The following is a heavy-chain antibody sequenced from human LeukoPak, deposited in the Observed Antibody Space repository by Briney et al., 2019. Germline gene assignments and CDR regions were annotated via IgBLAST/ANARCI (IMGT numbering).Heavy chain of an antibody. J-gene: IGHJ4*02. D-gene: IGHD4-23*01. CDR2: INLSGGST. CDR3: ARAPTSMEVTPISL. Sequence: ASVKVSCKASGNTFNSNYMHWVRQAPGQGLEWMGIINLSGGSTSYAQKFQGRVTMTRDTSTSTVYMELNSLRSEDTAVYYCARAPTSMEVTPISLWGQGTLVTVSS. V-gene: IGHV1-46*02. CDR1: GNTFNSNY.